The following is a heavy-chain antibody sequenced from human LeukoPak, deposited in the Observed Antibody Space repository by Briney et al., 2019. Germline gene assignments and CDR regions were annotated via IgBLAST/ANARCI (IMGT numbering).Heavy chain of an antibody. CDR1: GGSISSSSYY. Sequence: SETLSLTCTVSGGSISSSSYYWGWIRQPPGKGLEWIGSIYYSGSTYYNPSLKSRVTISVDTSKNQFSLKLSSVTAADTAVYYCARGGTNYYDSSGYKPFDYWGQGTLVTVSS. CDR3: ARGGTNYYDSSGYKPFDY. CDR2: IYYSGST. V-gene: IGHV4-39*07. J-gene: IGHJ4*02. D-gene: IGHD3-22*01.